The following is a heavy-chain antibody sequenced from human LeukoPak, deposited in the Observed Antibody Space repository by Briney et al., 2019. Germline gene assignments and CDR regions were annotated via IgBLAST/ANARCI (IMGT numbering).Heavy chain of an antibody. CDR1: GYTFTNHW. D-gene: IGHD6-19*01. J-gene: IGHJ4*02. Sequence: GESLKISCKGSGYTFTNHWIGWVRQMPGKGLEWMGIIYPSDSDTRYSPSFQGQVTISADKSISTAYLQWSCLKASDTAMYYCARQGRQRLVVVGETYFDYWGQGTLVTVSS. V-gene: IGHV5-51*01. CDR3: ARQGRQRLVVVGETYFDY. CDR2: IYPSDSDT.